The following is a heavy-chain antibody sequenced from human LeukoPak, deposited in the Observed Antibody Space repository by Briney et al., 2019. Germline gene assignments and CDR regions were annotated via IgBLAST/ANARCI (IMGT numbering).Heavy chain of an antibody. CDR3: ARGLPNYDFWSGYGPGAFDI. Sequence: PSETLSLTCTVSGGSISNYYWSCIRQPPGKGVEWIGYIYYIGSTNYNPSLKSRVTISVDTSKNQFSLKLSSVTAADTAVYYCARGLPNYDFWSGYGPGAFDIWGQGTMVTVSS. D-gene: IGHD3-3*01. V-gene: IGHV4-59*01. J-gene: IGHJ3*02. CDR2: IYYIGST. CDR1: GGSISNYY.